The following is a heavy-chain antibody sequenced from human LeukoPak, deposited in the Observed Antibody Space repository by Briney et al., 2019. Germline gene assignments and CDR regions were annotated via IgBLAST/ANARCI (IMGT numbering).Heavy chain of an antibody. CDR3: ARDGGLLWFGEPGAFDI. D-gene: IGHD3-10*01. Sequence: ASVKVSCKASGYTFTSYAMHWVRQAPGQRLEWMGWINAGNGNTKYSQKFQGRVTITRDTSASTAYMELSSLRSEDTAVYYCARDGGLLWFGEPGAFDIWGQGTMVTVSS. CDR1: GYTFTSYA. J-gene: IGHJ3*02. CDR2: INAGNGNT. V-gene: IGHV1-3*01.